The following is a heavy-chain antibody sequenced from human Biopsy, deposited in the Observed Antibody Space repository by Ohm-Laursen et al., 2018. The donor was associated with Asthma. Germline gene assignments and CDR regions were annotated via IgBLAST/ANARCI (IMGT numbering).Heavy chain of an antibody. CDR2: IDPNSGGT. Sequence: GATVKISCKASGYPFTDYYVHWGRQAPGQGLEWMGRIDPNSGGTNYAQKFLGRVTMTRDTSVNTAFMVLSRLRSDDTAVYYCARIKIRIGAGTDRYFDLWGRGTLVTVSS. J-gene: IGHJ2*01. V-gene: IGHV1-2*06. CDR1: GYPFTDYY. CDR3: ARIKIRIGAGTDRYFDL. D-gene: IGHD3-16*01.